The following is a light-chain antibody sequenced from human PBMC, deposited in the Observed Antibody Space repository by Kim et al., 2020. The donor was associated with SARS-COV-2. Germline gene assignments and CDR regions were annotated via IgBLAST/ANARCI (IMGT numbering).Light chain of an antibody. CDR3: QSFDSSLSTYV. CDR2: GNT. V-gene: IGLV1-40*01. J-gene: IGLJ1*01. Sequence: TVTISCTEGSSNIGTVYDVHWYQHLPGIAPKLLIFGNTNRPSGVPDRFSGSKSGTSASLAITGLQAEDEADYYCQSFDSSLSTYVFGSGTKVTVL. CDR1: SSNIGTVYD.